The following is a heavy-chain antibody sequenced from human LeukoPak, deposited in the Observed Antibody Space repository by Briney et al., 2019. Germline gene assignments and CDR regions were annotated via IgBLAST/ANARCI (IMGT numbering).Heavy chain of an antibody. CDR2: IIPIFGTA. J-gene: IGHJ4*02. CDR3: ARDPVLGYYDSSGMGY. CDR1: GGTFSSYA. V-gene: IGHV1-69*13. D-gene: IGHD3-22*01. Sequence: SVKVSCKASGGTFSSYAISWVRQAPGQGLEWMGGIIPIFGTANYAQKFQGRVTITADESTSTAYMEPSSLRSEDTAVYYCARDPVLGYYDSSGMGYWGQGTLVTVSS.